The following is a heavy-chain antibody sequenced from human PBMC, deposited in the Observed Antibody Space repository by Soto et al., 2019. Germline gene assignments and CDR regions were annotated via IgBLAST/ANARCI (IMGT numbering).Heavy chain of an antibody. CDR3: ARVCGEYSTSNALDV. D-gene: IGHD3-10*02. Sequence: GESLKISCKGSGYSFTKYWITWVRQMPGKGLEWMGRIDPSDSYTTYSPSFQGHVTMPSDKSISTASLQWSSLLASDTAIYYCARVCGEYSTSNALDVWGQGTTVTVSS. V-gene: IGHV5-10-1*01. J-gene: IGHJ6*02. CDR1: GYSFTKYW. CDR2: IDPSDSYT.